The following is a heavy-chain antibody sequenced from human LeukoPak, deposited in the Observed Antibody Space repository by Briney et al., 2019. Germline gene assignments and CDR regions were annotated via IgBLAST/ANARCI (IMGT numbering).Heavy chain of an antibody. D-gene: IGHD3-22*01. CDR3: AKLDYYDTH. Sequence: GGSLRLSCAASGFTFSSYAMSWVRQASGKGLEWVSSITGSSASTYYADSVKGRFTISRDNSKNTLYLQMNSLRAEDTAVYFCAKLDYYDTHWGQGTLVTVSS. J-gene: IGHJ4*02. CDR2: ITGSSAST. CDR1: GFTFSSYA. V-gene: IGHV3-23*01.